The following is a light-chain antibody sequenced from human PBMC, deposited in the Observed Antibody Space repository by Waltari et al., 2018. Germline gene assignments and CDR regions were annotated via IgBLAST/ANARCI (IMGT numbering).Light chain of an antibody. J-gene: IGKJ4*01. Sequence: DIQMTQSPSFLSASIGDRVTITCRESRNIVNSVNWYQQKPGKAPKLLIYTASTLQGGVPSRFSGSGSGTDFTLTITNLQLEDFATYYCQQSFSSFGGGTKVEIK. CDR3: QQSFSS. CDR1: RNIVNS. V-gene: IGKV1-39*01. CDR2: TAS.